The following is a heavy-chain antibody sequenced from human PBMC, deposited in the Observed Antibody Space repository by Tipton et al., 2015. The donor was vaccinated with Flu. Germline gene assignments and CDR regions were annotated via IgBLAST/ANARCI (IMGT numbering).Heavy chain of an antibody. CDR1: GTSISSYY. CDR2: MYTSGSP. V-gene: IGHV4-4*07. Sequence: TLSLTCSVSGTSISSYYWSWIRQPAGKGLEWIGRMYTSGSPNYNPSLKSRVTISVDTSKSQFSLMLRSVTAADTAVYYCARLSYYDVDLKNFYFDYWGQGALVTVSS. CDR3: ARLSYYDVDLKNFYFDY. D-gene: IGHD3-10*02. J-gene: IGHJ4*02.